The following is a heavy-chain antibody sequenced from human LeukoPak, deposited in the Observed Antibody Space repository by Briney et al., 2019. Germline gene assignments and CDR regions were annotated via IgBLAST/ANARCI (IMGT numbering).Heavy chain of an antibody. V-gene: IGHV3-30*03. Sequence: PGGSLRLSCEASGFPFSSYSLNWVRQAPGKGLEWVAVISYDGSNKYYADSVKGRFTISRDNSKNTLYLQMNSLRAEDTAVYYCAGSYDRGRISPADYWGQGTLVTVSS. D-gene: IGHD3-22*01. CDR1: GFPFSSYS. CDR2: ISYDGSNK. J-gene: IGHJ4*02. CDR3: AGSYDRGRISPADY.